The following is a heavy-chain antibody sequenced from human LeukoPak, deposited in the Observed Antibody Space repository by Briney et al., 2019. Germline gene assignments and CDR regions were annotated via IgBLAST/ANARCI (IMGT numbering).Heavy chain of an antibody. D-gene: IGHD3-10*01. Sequence: GGSLRLSCAASGFTFGSYGMHWVRQAPGKGLEWVAVISYDGSNKYYADSVKGRFTISRDNSKNTLYLQMNSLRAEDTAVYYCAKDPYGSGRRYGMDVWGKGTTVTVSS. V-gene: IGHV3-30*18. CDR3: AKDPYGSGRRYGMDV. CDR1: GFTFGSYG. J-gene: IGHJ6*04. CDR2: ISYDGSNK.